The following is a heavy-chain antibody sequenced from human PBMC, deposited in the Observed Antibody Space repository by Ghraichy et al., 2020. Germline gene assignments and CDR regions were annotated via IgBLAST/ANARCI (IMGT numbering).Heavy chain of an antibody. D-gene: IGHD2-2*02. CDR1: GYSISSGYY. CDR3: ARDLQHCSSTSCYTGFDY. Sequence: SETLSLTCTVSGYSISSGYYWGWIRQPPGKGLEWIGSIYHSGSTYYNPSLKSRVTISVDTSKNQFSLKLSSVTAADTAVYYCARDLQHCSSTSCYTGFDYWGQGTLVTVSS. V-gene: IGHV4-38-2*02. CDR2: IYHSGST. J-gene: IGHJ4*02.